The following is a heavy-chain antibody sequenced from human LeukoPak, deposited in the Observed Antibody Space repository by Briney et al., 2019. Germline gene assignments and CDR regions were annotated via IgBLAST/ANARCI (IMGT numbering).Heavy chain of an antibody. CDR3: ASLHTRGQWLVRDY. D-gene: IGHD6-19*01. Sequence: SETLSLTCTVSGGSISTYYWSWIRQPPGKGLEWIGNIYYTGSTIYNPSLESRVTMSVDTSENQLLLNLTSVTAADTAVYYCASLHTRGQWLVRDYWGQGTLVTVSS. J-gene: IGHJ4*02. CDR2: IYYTGST. CDR1: GGSISTYY. V-gene: IGHV4-59*01.